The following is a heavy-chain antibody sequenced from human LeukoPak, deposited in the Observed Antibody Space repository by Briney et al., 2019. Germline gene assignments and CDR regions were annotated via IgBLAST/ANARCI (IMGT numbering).Heavy chain of an antibody. V-gene: IGHV1-46*01. J-gene: IGHJ4*02. Sequence: ASVKVSCKASGYTFTSYYLHWVRLAPGLGLEWMGQINPGGGSTSYAQKVQGRVTMTRDTSTSTVYMELNNLRSEDTAVYYCARDAFDYWGQGTLVTVSS. CDR1: GYTFTSYY. CDR2: INPGGGST. CDR3: ARDAFDY.